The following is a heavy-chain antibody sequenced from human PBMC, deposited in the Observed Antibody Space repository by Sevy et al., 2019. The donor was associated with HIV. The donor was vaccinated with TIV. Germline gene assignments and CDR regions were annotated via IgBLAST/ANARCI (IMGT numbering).Heavy chain of an antibody. D-gene: IGHD2-15*01. CDR2: ISWNSGAI. CDR1: GFAFSDYA. CDR3: GRAQGYCVINSCFGGSINAFDI. J-gene: IGHJ3*02. V-gene: IGHV3-9*01. Sequence: GGSLRLSFAASGFAFSDYAMHWFRQVPGKGLEWVSGISWNSGAIGYADSVKGRFTISGDNAKNSLHLQMNSLRVEDTALYYCGRAQGYCVINSCFGGSINAFDIWGQGTMVTVSS.